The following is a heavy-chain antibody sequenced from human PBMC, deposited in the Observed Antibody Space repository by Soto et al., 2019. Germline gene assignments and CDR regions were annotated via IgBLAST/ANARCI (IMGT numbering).Heavy chain of an antibody. V-gene: IGHV3-23*01. CDR2: ISGSGGST. CDR3: AKDTHENYYDILTGYLDYYGMEV. J-gene: IGHJ6*02. Sequence: WGSLRLSCAASGFTFSSYAMSWVRQAPGKGLEWVSAISGSGGSTYYADSVKGRFTISRDNSKNTLYLQMNSLRAEDTAVYYCAKDTHENYYDILTGYLDYYGMEVLGDETTV. CDR1: GFTFSSYA. D-gene: IGHD3-9*01.